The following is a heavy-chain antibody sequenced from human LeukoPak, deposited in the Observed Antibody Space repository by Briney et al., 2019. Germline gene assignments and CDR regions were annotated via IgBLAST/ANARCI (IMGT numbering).Heavy chain of an antibody. CDR3: ATASSNIVLMVYRYFDL. J-gene: IGHJ2*01. Sequence: ASVKVSCKVSGYTLTELFMHWVRQAPGKGLEWMGGFDPEDGETIYAQKFQGRVTMTEDTSTDTAYMELSSLRSEDTAVYYCATASSNIVLMVYRYFDLWGRGTLVTVSS. CDR1: GYTLTELF. CDR2: FDPEDGET. V-gene: IGHV1-24*01. D-gene: IGHD2-8*01.